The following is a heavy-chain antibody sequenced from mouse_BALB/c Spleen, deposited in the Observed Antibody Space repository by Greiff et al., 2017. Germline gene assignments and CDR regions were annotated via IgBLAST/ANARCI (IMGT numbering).Heavy chain of an antibody. V-gene: IGHV1S22*01. Sequence: LQHPGSELVRPGASVKLSCKASGYTFTSYWMHWVKQRHGQGLEWIGNIYPGSGSTNYDEKFKSKGTLTVDTSSSTAYMHLSSLTSEDSAVYYCTRGLRQADAMDYWGQGTSVTVSS. CDR2: IYPGSGST. CDR3: TRGLRQADAMDY. CDR1: GYTFTSYW. J-gene: IGHJ4*01. D-gene: IGHD2-4*01.